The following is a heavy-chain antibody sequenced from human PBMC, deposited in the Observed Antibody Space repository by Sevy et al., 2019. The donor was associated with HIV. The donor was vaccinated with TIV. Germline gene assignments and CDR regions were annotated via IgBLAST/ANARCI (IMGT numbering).Heavy chain of an antibody. J-gene: IGHJ4*02. CDR2: INYSGST. V-gene: IGHV4-39*01. CDR1: GDSFNSNYY. Sequence: SETLSLTCTVSGDSFNSNYYWDWIRQPPGKGLERIGSINYSGSTYYNPSLKSRVTMSVDTSKKQFSLNLSSVTAADTAVYYCARARATGVGNMGYFDYWGQGILVTVSS. CDR3: ARARATGVGNMGYFDY. D-gene: IGHD1-1*01.